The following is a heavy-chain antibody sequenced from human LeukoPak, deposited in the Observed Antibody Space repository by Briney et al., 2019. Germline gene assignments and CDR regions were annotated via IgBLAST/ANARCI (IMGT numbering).Heavy chain of an antibody. V-gene: IGHV3-20*04. CDR3: ARDTDSGSYGGGFPL. CDR1: GFTFDDYG. J-gene: IGHJ4*02. Sequence: GGSLRLSRAASGFTFDDYGMSWVRQAPGKGLEWVSGINWNGGSTGYADSVKGRFTISRDNAKNSLYLQMNSLRAEDTALYYCARDTDSGSYGGGFPLWGQGTLVTVSS. D-gene: IGHD1-26*01. CDR2: INWNGGST.